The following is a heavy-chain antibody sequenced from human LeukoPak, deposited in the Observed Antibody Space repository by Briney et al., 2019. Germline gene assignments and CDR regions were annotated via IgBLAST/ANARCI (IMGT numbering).Heavy chain of an antibody. Sequence: SETLSLTCAVSGYSISSGYYWGWIRQPPGKGLEWIGCIYHSGSTYYNPSLKSRVTISVDTSKNQFSLRLSSVAAADTAVYYCATEGSASQTIDYWGQGTLVTVSS. CDR3: ATEGSASQTIDY. V-gene: IGHV4-38-2*02. D-gene: IGHD2-2*01. J-gene: IGHJ4*02. CDR2: IYHSGST. CDR1: GYSISSGYY.